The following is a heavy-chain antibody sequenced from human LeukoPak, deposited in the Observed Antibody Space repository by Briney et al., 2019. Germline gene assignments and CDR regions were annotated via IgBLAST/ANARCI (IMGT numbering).Heavy chain of an antibody. D-gene: IGHD3-22*01. CDR2: IYHSGST. CDR1: GYSISSGYY. V-gene: IGHV4-38-2*02. J-gene: IGHJ6*03. CDR3: ARHEYYDSRGSHYYSYYYMDV. Sequence: SETLSLTCTVSGYSISSGYYWGWIRQSPGKGLQWIGSIYHSGSTYYNLSLKSRVTISVDTSKNQFSLKLSSVTAADTAVYYCARHEYYDSRGSHYYSYYYMDVWGKGTTVTVSS.